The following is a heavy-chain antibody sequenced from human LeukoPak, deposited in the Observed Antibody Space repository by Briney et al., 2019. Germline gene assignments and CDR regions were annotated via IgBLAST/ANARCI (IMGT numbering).Heavy chain of an antibody. CDR2: INGDGTST. J-gene: IGHJ3*02. CDR3: ARRGTPPEALGDTFDI. CDR1: GFTFSRYW. V-gene: IGHV3-74*01. Sequence: PGGSLRLSCAASGFTFSRYWMHWVRQGPGMGLERVSRINGDGTSTIYADSVRGRFSISRDNAKNTLYLEMSSLRAGDTAIYYCARRGTPPEALGDTFDIWGQGASVTVSS. D-gene: IGHD3-16*01.